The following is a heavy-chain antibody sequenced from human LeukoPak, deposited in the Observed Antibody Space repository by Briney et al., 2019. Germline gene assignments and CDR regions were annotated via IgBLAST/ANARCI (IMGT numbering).Heavy chain of an antibody. CDR2: INHSGST. CDR1: GGSFSGYY. Sequence: SETLSLTCAVYGGSFSGYYWSWIRQPPGKGLEWIGEINHSGSTNYNPSLKSRVTISVDTSKNQFSLKLSSVTAADTAVYYCARAFGDYYDILTGYPNFDYWGQGTLVTVSS. CDR3: ARAFGDYYDILTGYPNFDY. D-gene: IGHD3-9*01. V-gene: IGHV4-34*01. J-gene: IGHJ4*02.